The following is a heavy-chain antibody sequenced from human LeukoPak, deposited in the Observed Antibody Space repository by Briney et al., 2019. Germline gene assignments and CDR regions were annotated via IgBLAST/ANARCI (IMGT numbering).Heavy chain of an antibody. CDR3: ARDSEPYISSSGDY. J-gene: IGHJ4*02. Sequence: GGSLRLSCAASGFTFSSYSMNWVRQAPGKGLEWVSSISSSSRYIYYADSMKGRFTISRDNAKNSLYLQMNSLRAEDTAVYYCARDSEPYISSSGDYWGQGTLVTVSS. CDR1: GFTFSSYS. D-gene: IGHD6-6*01. V-gene: IGHV3-21*01. CDR2: ISSSSRYI.